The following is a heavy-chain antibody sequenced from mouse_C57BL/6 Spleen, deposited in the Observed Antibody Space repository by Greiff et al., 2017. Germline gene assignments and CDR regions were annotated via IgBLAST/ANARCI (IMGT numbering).Heavy chain of an antibody. CDR2: ISGGGGNN. CDR3: ARRYGSSYAFDY. CDR1: GFTFSSYT. J-gene: IGHJ2*01. D-gene: IGHD1-1*01. Sequence: EVMLVESGGGLVKPGGSLKLSCAASGFTFSSYTLSWVRQTPEKRLEWVATISGGGGNNYYPDSVKGRFTISRDNAKNTLYLQMSSLRSEDTALYYCARRYGSSYAFDYWGQGTTLTVSS. V-gene: IGHV5-9*01.